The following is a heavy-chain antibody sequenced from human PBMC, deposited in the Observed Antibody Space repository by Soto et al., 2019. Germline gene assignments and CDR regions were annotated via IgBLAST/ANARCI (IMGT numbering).Heavy chain of an antibody. CDR2: IKSKTDGGTT. Sequence: EVQLVESGGDLVKPGGSLRLSCAASRFAFSNAWMSWVRQAPGKGLEWVGRIKSKTDGGTTDYAAPVEGRFAISRDDSKNSVYLQMNSLKTDDTAVYYCTTDDPINKHWGQGTLVTVSS. V-gene: IGHV3-15*01. CDR3: TTDDPINKH. CDR1: RFAFSNAW. J-gene: IGHJ4*02.